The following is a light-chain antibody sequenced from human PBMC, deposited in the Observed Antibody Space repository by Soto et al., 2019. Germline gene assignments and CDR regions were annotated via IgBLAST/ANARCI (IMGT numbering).Light chain of an antibody. V-gene: IGLV4-69*01. Sequence: QSVLTQSPSASASLGASVKLSCTLSSGHSSYAIAWHQQQPEKGTRYLMKLNSDGSHSKGDGIPDRFSGSSSGAERYLTISSLQSEDEADYSCQTWGTGIQVFGGGTRSPS. CDR1: SGHSSYA. CDR2: LNSDGSH. CDR3: QTWGTGIQV. J-gene: IGLJ2*01.